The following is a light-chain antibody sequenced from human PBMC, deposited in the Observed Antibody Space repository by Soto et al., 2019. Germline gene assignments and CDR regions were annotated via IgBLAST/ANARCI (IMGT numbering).Light chain of an antibody. CDR1: QRINNW. Sequence: DIQMTQSPSTLSASVGDRVTITCRASQRINNWLAWYQQKPGKAPKLLIYDGFSLESGVPLRFSGSGFGTEFTLTVSSLQPYDSATYYCQQYKRYSLTFGGGTKVEIK. CDR3: QQYKRYSLT. J-gene: IGKJ4*01. V-gene: IGKV1-5*01. CDR2: DGF.